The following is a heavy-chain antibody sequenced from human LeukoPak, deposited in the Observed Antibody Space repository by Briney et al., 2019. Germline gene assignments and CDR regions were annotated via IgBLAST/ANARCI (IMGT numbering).Heavy chain of an antibody. D-gene: IGHD4-11*01. J-gene: IGHJ6*02. CDR3: ANDYSNPRGGYYYYYGMDV. V-gene: IGHV3-23*01. Sequence: PGGSLRLSCAASGFTFSSYAMSWVRQAPGKGLEWVSAISGSGGSTYYADSVKGWFTISRDNSKNTLYLQMNSLRAEDTAVYYCANDYSNPRGGYYYYYGMDVWGQGTTVTVSS. CDR2: ISGSGGST. CDR1: GFTFSSYA.